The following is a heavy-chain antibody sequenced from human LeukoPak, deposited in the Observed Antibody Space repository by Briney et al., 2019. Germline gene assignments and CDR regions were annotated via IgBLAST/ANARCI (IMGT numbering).Heavy chain of an antibody. D-gene: IGHD3-22*01. CDR1: GYTFTSYG. J-gene: IGHJ4*02. Sequence: ASVKVSCKASGYTFTSYGNSGVRQAPGQGLEWMGWISAYYGNTNYAQKFQGRVTMTTDTSTSTAYMELRSLRSDDTAVYYCARVDYYGRSGPTGPLSNWGQGTLVTVSS. CDR3: ARVDYYGRSGPTGPLSN. V-gene: IGHV1-18*01. CDR2: ISAYYGNT.